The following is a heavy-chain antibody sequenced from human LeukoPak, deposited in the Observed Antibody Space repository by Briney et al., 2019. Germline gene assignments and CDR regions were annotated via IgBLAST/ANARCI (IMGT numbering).Heavy chain of an antibody. CDR1: GFTFDDYA. V-gene: IGHV3-23*01. CDR3: AKDALGGSGSYSWGTFDY. D-gene: IGHD3-10*01. Sequence: GGSLRLSCAASGFTFDDYAMHWVRQAPGKGLEWVSGISGSGSTAVYTDSVRGRFTVSRDNSKNTLYLQMNSLRDEDTAVYYCAKDALGGSGSYSWGTFDYWGQGTLVTVSS. J-gene: IGHJ4*02. CDR2: ISGSGSTA.